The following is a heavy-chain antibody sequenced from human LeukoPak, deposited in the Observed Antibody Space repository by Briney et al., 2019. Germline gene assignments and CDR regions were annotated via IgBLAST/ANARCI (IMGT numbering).Heavy chain of an antibody. CDR1: GYTFTSYA. Sequence: ASVNVSCKASGYTFTSYAMNWVRQAPGQGLEWMGWINTNTGNPTYAQGFTGRFVFSLDTSVSTAYLQISSLKAEDTAVYYCARVTLRYERGIGGSGYWGQGTLVTVSS. CDR2: INTNTGNP. J-gene: IGHJ4*02. V-gene: IGHV7-4-1*02. D-gene: IGHD3-16*01. CDR3: ARVTLRYERGIGGSGY.